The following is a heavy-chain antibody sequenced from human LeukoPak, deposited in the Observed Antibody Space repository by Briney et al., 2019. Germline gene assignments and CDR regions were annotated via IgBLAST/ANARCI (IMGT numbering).Heavy chain of an antibody. CDR3: ARAGSTSLTHFDY. CDR2: ISSSSSTI. D-gene: IGHD2-2*01. CDR1: GFTFSSYS. J-gene: IGHJ4*02. V-gene: IGHV3-48*01. Sequence: GGSLRLSCAASGFTFSSYSMNWVRQAPGKGLEWVSYISSSSSTIYYADSVKGRFTISRDNAKNSLYLQMNSLRAEDTAVYYCARAGSTSLTHFDYWGQGTLVTVSS.